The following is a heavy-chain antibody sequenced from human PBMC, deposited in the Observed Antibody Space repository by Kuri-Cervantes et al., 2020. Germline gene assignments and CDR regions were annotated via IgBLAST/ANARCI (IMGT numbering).Heavy chain of an antibody. CDR3: ASDKTTAFDY. J-gene: IGHJ4*02. Sequence: GGSLRLSCAASGFTFSTYEMNWVRQAPGKGLEWVSYISSNTIYYADSVKGRFTISRDNAKNSLYLQMNSLRAEDTAVYYCASDKTTAFDYWGQGTLVTVSS. D-gene: IGHD4-17*01. CDR2: ISSNTI. CDR1: GFTFSTYE. V-gene: IGHV3-48*03.